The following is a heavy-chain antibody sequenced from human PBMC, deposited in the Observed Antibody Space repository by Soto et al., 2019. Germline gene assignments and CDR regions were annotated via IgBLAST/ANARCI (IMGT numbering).Heavy chain of an antibody. CDR2: ISYDGSNK. V-gene: IGHV3-30-3*01. CDR1: GFTFSSYA. Sequence: PGGSLRLSCAASGFTFSSYAMHWVRQAPGKGLEWVAVISYDGSNKYYADSVKGRFTISGDNSKNTLYLQMNSLRAEDTAVYYCASKYYFDYWGQGTLVTVSS. J-gene: IGHJ4*02. CDR3: ASKYYFDY.